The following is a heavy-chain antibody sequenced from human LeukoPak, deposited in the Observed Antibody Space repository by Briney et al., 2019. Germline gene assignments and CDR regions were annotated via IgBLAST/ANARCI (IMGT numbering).Heavy chain of an antibody. J-gene: IGHJ5*02. D-gene: IGHD6-6*01. CDR3: ARVSFPYSSSSRGGWFDP. CDR2: INHSGST. Sequence: PSETLSLTCAVYGGSFSGYYWSWIRQPPEKGLEWIGEINHSGSTNYNPSLKSRVAISVDTSKNQFSLKLSSVTAADTAVYYCARVSFPYSSSSRGGWFDPWGQGTLVTVSS. V-gene: IGHV4-34*01. CDR1: GGSFSGYY.